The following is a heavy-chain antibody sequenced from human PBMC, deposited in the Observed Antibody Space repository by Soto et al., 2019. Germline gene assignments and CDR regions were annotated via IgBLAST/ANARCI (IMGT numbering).Heavy chain of an antibody. CDR3: ASLKGVAAPLDV. D-gene: IGHD6-6*01. J-gene: IGHJ6*02. CDR1: GFNFSSYS. CDR2: ISSSSSYI. Sequence: EVQLVESGGGLVKPGGSLRLSCAASGFNFSSYSMNWVRQAPGKGLEWVSSISSSSSYIYYADSVKGRFTISRDNAKNSLYLQMNSLRAEDTAVYYCASLKGVAAPLDVWGQGTTVTVSS. V-gene: IGHV3-21*01.